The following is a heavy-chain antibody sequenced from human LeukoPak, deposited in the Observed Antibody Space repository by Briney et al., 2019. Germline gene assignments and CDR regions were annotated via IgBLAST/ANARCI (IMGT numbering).Heavy chain of an antibody. CDR1: GFTFSSYA. J-gene: IGHJ4*02. Sequence: PGGSLRLSCAASGFTFSSYAMHWVRQAPGKGLEWVAVISYDGSNKYYADSVKGRFTISRDNSKNTLYLQMNSLRAEDTAVYYCARETYPYDGSGLDYWGQGTLVTVSS. D-gene: IGHD3-22*01. CDR3: ARETYPYDGSGLDY. CDR2: ISYDGSNK. V-gene: IGHV3-30*01.